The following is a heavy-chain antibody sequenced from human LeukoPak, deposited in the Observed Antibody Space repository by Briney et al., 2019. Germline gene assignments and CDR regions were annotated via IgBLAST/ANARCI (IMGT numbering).Heavy chain of an antibody. CDR2: ISGSGGST. V-gene: IGHV3-23*01. D-gene: IGHD1-26*01. Sequence: PGGSLRLSCAASGFTFSNAWMSWVRQAPGKGLEWVSAISGSGGSTYYADSVKGRFTISRDNPKNTLYLQMNSLRAEDTAVYYCAKGPGGSYLNWFDPWGQGTLVTVSS. J-gene: IGHJ5*02. CDR3: AKGPGGSYLNWFDP. CDR1: GFTFSNAW.